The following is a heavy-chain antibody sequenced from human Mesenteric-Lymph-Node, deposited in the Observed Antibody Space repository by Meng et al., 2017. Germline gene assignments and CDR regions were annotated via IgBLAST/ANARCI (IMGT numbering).Heavy chain of an antibody. CDR2: ISSSSYI. CDR1: GFSFSSYE. D-gene: IGHD6-13*01. J-gene: IGHJ4*02. Sequence: GGSLRLSCAASGFSFSSYEMKWVRQAPGKGLEWVSSISSSSYIYYADSVKGRFTISRDNAKNSLYLQMNSLRAEDTAVYYCARDLTRGAAGVSYWGQGTLVTVSS. CDR3: ARDLTRGAAGVSY. V-gene: IGHV3-21*01.